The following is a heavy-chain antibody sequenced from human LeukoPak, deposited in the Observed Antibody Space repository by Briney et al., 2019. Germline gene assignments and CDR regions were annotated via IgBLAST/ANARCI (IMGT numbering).Heavy chain of an antibody. CDR3: ARVLDYHGSGIYAFDF. CDR2: LYHSGST. D-gene: IGHD3-10*01. Sequence: SETLSLTCTVSGYSITTGYYWGWVRQPPGKGLEWIGGLYHSGSTRYNPSLKSRVIMSVDPSKNQFSLKLTSVTAADTAVYYCARVLDYHGSGIYAFDFWGQGTLVTVSS. CDR1: GYSITTGYY. V-gene: IGHV4-38-2*02. J-gene: IGHJ4*02.